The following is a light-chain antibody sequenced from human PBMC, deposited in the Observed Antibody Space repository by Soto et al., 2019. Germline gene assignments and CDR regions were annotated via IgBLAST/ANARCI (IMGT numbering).Light chain of an antibody. CDR1: QSISVY. V-gene: IGKV1-39*01. CDR3: QQSYSTPLT. J-gene: IGKJ4*01. CDR2: TAS. Sequence: DIQMTQSPSSLSAPVGDRVTISCRASQSISVYLHWYQQKPGKAPKLLIHTASSLQSGVPSRFSGSGSGTDFTLTITSLQPEDSATYYCQQSYSTPLTFGGGTKVDIK.